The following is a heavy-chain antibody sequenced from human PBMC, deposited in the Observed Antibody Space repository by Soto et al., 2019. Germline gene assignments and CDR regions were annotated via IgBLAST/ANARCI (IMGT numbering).Heavy chain of an antibody. V-gene: IGHV3-30*03. CDR2: VSNDGIRK. J-gene: IGHJ5*01. CDR1: GFIFSGSG. D-gene: IGHD3-22*01. Sequence: QVQLVESGGGVVQPGRSLRLTCAASGFIFSGSGMHWVRQAPGKGLEWVALVSNDGIRKYYGDSVKGRFTISRDIAENTLYLQMNSLRAEDTAVYYCARWVGGSMYDNSGKYDSWGQGTLVTVSS. CDR3: ARWVGGSMYDNSGKYDS.